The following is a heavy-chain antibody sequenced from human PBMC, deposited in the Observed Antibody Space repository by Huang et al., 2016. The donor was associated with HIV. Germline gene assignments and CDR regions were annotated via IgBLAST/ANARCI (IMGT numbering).Heavy chain of an antibody. D-gene: IGHD2-21*02. V-gene: IGHV4-34*02. Sequence: QVQLQQWGAGLLKPSGALSLKCAVYGGSLSDHYWTWIWLSPGKRLEWIGELNHRGPATYNPSLRRRVTMSVDMSKNQFSLNLTSLTAADTAVYYCARPRMTATSSDSTWSFFDSWGQGTLVIVSS. CDR3: ARPRMTATSSDSTWSFFDS. CDR2: LNHRGPA. CDR1: GGSLSDHY. J-gene: IGHJ4*02.